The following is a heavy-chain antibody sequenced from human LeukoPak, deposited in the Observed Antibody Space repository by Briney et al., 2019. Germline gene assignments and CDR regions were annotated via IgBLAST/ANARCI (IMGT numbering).Heavy chain of an antibody. CDR2: IYHSGST. V-gene: IGHV4-30-2*01. CDR3: ARGSAELYCSSTSCYTGDWFDP. Sequence: PSETLSLTCAVSGGSISSGGSSWSWIRQPPGKGLEWIGYIYHSGSTHYNPSLKSRVTISVDRSKNQFSLKLSSVTAADTAVYYCARGSAELYCSSTSCYTGDWFDPWGQGTLVTVSS. CDR1: GGSISSGGSS. J-gene: IGHJ5*02. D-gene: IGHD2-2*02.